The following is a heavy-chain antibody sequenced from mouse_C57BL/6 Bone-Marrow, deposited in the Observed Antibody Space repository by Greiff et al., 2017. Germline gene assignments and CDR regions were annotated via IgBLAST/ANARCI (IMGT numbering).Heavy chain of an antibody. CDR1: GFNIKDYY. CDR2: IDPEDGET. D-gene: IGHD2-3*01. V-gene: IGHV14-2*01. Sequence: VQLQQSGAELVKPGASVKLSCTASGFNIKDYYMNWVKQRTEQGLEWIGRIDPEDGETKYAPKFQGKATITADTSSNTAYLQLSSLTSEDTAVYYCARRDGTYYFDYWGQGTTLTVSS. J-gene: IGHJ2*01. CDR3: ARRDGTYYFDY.